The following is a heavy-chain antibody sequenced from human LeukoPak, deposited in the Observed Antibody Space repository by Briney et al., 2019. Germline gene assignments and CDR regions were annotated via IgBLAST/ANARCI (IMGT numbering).Heavy chain of an antibody. V-gene: IGHV1-24*01. CDR2: FNPEDGET. CDR3: ATATMVRGVIISNWFDP. J-gene: IGHJ5*02. Sequence: ASVKVSCKVSGYTLTELSMHWVRQAPGKGLEWMGGFNPEDGETIYAQKFQGRVTMTEDTSKDTAYMELSSLRSEDTAVYYCATATMVRGVIISNWFDPWGQGTLVTVSS. D-gene: IGHD3-10*01. CDR1: GYTLTELS.